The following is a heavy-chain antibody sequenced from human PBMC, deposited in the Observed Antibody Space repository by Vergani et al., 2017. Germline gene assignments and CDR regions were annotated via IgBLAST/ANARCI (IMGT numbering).Heavy chain of an antibody. CDR2: ITAGGENT. Sequence: EVQLLESGGGLVQPGGSLRLSCAASGFTFNIYAMTCVRQAPGRGLEWVSAITAGGENTFYAESVKGRFTISRDNSKNTLYLFLNSLRVEVTAIYYCAKVLGGWPLDSWGQGALVTVSS. CDR3: AKVLGGWPLDS. J-gene: IGHJ4*02. D-gene: IGHD3-10*01. V-gene: IGHV3-23*01. CDR1: GFTFNIYA.